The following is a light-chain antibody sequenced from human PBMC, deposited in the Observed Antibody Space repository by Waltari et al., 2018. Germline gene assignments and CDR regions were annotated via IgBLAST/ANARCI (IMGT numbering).Light chain of an antibody. CDR1: QSVRNN. Sequence: EIVMTQSPATLSVSPGERATLSCRASQSVRNNLVWYQQKPGQAPRLLIYGASTRVTSIPARFSGSGSGTEVTLTISSLQSEDFAVYYCQQYNNWPPWTFGQGTKVEIK. CDR2: GAS. J-gene: IGKJ1*01. CDR3: QQYNNWPPWT. V-gene: IGKV3-15*01.